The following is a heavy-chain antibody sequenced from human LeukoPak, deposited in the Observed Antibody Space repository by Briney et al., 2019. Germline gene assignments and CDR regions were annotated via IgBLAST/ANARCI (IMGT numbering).Heavy chain of an antibody. CDR2: INHSGST. D-gene: IGHD2-15*01. CDR1: GDSISSGDYY. CDR3: ARAPLAFCSGGTCKRYFDY. V-gene: IGHV4-30-4*01. J-gene: IGHJ4*02. Sequence: PSETLSLTCTVSGDSISSGDYYWSWIRQPPGKGLEWVGYINHSGSTSSNPSLKSQVTMSVDTSKNQFSLKLSSVTAADTAVYYCARAPLAFCSGGTCKRYFDYWGQGTLVTVSS.